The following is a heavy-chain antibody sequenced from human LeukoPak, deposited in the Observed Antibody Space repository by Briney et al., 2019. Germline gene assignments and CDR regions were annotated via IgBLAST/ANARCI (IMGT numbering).Heavy chain of an antibody. Sequence: PGGSLRLSCAASGFTFSDYYMSWIRQAPGKGLEWVSYTSSSGSTIYYADSVKGRFTISRDNAKNSLYLQMNSLRAEDTAVYYCARDDSSGYYPPFDYWGQGTLVTVSS. CDR2: TSSSGSTI. D-gene: IGHD3-22*01. J-gene: IGHJ4*02. CDR3: ARDDSSGYYPPFDY. CDR1: GFTFSDYY. V-gene: IGHV3-11*01.